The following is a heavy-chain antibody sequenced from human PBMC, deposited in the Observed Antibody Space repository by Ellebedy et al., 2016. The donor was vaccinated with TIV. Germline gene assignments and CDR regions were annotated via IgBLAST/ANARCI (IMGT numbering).Heavy chain of an antibody. V-gene: IGHV3-23*01. J-gene: IGHJ4*02. CDR3: ARDLRSGCYQFDY. Sequence: GGSLRLSCAASGFTFSSYGMSWVRQAPGKGLEWVSSISGSGGSTYYGDSVKGRFTISRDNSKNTLYLQMNSLRAEDTAVYYCARDLRSGCYQFDYWGQGTLVTVSS. D-gene: IGHD1-26*01. CDR2: ISGSGGST. CDR1: GFTFSSYG.